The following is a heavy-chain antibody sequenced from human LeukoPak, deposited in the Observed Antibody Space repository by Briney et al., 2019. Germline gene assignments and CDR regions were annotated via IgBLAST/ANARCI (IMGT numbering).Heavy chain of an antibody. CDR1: GFPFSSCW. CDR2: ISGDGSIK. CDR3: SWSQFDY. J-gene: IGHJ4*02. Sequence: SLRLSCEPSGFPFSSCWMLWVRQAPGKGLVWVSRISGDGSIKTYADFVRGRFTISRDNTKNILYLQMNSLKVEDTATYFCSWSQFDYWGQGVLVTASS. V-gene: IGHV3-74*03.